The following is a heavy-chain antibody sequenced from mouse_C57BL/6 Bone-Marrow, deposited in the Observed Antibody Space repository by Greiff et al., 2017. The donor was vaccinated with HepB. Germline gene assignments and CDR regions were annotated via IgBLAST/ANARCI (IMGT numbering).Heavy chain of an antibody. CDR3: TAYYYGSSYNFDY. J-gene: IGHJ2*01. V-gene: IGHV14-1*01. Sequence: EVQLQESGAELVRPGASVKLSCTASGFNIKDYYMHWVQQMPEQGLEWIGRIDPEDGDTEYAPKFQGKATMTADTSSNTAYLQLSSLTSEDTAVYYCTAYYYGSSYNFDYWGQGTTLTVSS. CDR2: IDPEDGDT. CDR1: GFNIKDYY. D-gene: IGHD1-1*01.